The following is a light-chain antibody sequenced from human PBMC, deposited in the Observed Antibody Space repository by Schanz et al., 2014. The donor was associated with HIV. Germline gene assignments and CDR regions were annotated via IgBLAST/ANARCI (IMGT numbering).Light chain of an antibody. CDR2: GAS. CDR1: QSVGNS. J-gene: IGKJ1*01. CDR3: QQYNDWPPWT. V-gene: IGKV3D-15*01. Sequence: DIVLTQSPATLSLSPGDRATLSCRASQSVGNSLAWYQQIPAQPPRLLIYGASTRATGIPARFSGSESGTEFTLTISSLQSEDFAVYYCQQYNDWPPWTFGQGTKVEIK.